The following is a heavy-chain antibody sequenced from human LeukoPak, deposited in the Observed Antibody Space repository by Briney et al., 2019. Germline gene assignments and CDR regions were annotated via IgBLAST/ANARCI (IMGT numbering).Heavy chain of an antibody. D-gene: IGHD2-8*01. CDR3: ARGSKILKALDI. Sequence: GGSLRLSCAASGFTFSSYAVSWVRQAPGKGLEWVSAISGSGGSTYYADSVKGRFTISRDNSKNTLYLQMNSLRAEDTAVYYCARGSKILKALDIWGQGTMVTVSS. J-gene: IGHJ3*02. CDR2: ISGSGGST. V-gene: IGHV3-23*01. CDR1: GFTFSSYA.